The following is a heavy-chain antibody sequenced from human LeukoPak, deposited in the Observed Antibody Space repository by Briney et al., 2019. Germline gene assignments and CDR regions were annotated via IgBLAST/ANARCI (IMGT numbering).Heavy chain of an antibody. CDR3: TKDRYPDWREATDS. D-gene: IGHD1-1*01. CDR2: ISDSGDST. Sequence: PGGSLRLSCAASGFTFNIYAMTWVRQAPGKGLEWVSGISDSGDSTVYADSVKGRFTISRDNSKNTLYLQMNSLRAEDTAIYYCTKDRYPDWREATDSWGQGTLVTVSS. V-gene: IGHV3-23*01. CDR1: GFTFNIYA. J-gene: IGHJ4*02.